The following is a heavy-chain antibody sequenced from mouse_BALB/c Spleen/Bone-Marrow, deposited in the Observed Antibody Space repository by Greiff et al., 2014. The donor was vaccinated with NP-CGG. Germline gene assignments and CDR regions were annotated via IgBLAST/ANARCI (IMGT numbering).Heavy chain of an antibody. J-gene: IGHJ2*01. CDR3: ARYYYGSSYFDY. CDR2: IDPANGNT. CDR1: GFNIKDTY. Sequence: EVKLEESGAELVEPGASVKLSCTASGFNIKDTYMHWVKQRPEQGLEWIGRIDPANGNTKYDPKFQGKATITADTSSNTAYLQLSSLTSEDTAVYYCARYYYGSSYFDYWGQGTTLTVSS. D-gene: IGHD1-1*01. V-gene: IGHV14-3*02.